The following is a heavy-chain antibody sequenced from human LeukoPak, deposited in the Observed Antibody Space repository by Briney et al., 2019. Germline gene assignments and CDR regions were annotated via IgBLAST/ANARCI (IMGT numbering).Heavy chain of an antibody. J-gene: IGHJ5*02. CDR2: IYPGDSDT. V-gene: IGHV5-51*01. D-gene: IGHD2-2*01. CDR1: GYSFTNYW. CDR3: ARQAVVPAGNWFDP. Sequence: GESLKISGKGSGYSFTNYWIGWVRQMPGKGLEWMGIIYPGDSDTRYSPSFQGQVTISADKSISTAYLQWSSLKATDTAVYYCARQAVVPAGNWFDPWGQGTLVTVSS.